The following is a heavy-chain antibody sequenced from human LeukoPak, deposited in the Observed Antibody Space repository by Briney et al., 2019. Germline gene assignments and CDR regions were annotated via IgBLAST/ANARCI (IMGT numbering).Heavy chain of an antibody. Sequence: SETLSLTCIVSGDSIRSFYWSWIRQPPGKGLEWIGYIFHSGDTNYNPSLKSRVTMSVDTSKNQFSLNLSSVTAADTAIYYCARHRGVSYYDAFDIWGQGTVVTVSS. V-gene: IGHV4-59*08. CDR1: GDSIRSFY. J-gene: IGHJ3*02. CDR2: IFHSGDT. CDR3: ARHRGVSYYDAFDI. D-gene: IGHD1-26*01.